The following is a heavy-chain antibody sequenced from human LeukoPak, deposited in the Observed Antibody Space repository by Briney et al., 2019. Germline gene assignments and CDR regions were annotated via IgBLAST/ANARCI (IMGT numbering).Heavy chain of an antibody. CDR2: IYSGGST. J-gene: IGHJ6*02. V-gene: IGHV3-66*02. CDR3: ARDCGGDCYSGSDYYYGMDV. D-gene: IGHD2-21*02. CDR1: GFTVSSNY. Sequence: GGSLRLSCAASGFTVSSNYMSWVRQAPGKGLEWVSVIYSGGSTYYADSVKGRFTISRDNSKNTLYLQMNSLRAEDTAVYYCARDCGGDCYSGSDYYYGMDVWGQGTTVTASS.